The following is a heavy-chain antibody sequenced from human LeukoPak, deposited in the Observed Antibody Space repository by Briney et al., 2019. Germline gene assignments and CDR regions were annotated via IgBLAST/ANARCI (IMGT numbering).Heavy chain of an antibody. CDR3: VSTYDSSGSDAFDI. CDR1: GFTFSDYY. CDR2: ISSSGSTI. D-gene: IGHD3-22*01. Sequence: PGGSLRLSCAASGFTFSDYYMSWIRQAPGKGREWVSYISSSGSTIYYADSVKGRFTISRDNAKNSLYLQMISVGDEDAAVYYCVSTYDSSGSDAFDIWGQGTMVTVSS. V-gene: IGHV3-11*04. J-gene: IGHJ3*02.